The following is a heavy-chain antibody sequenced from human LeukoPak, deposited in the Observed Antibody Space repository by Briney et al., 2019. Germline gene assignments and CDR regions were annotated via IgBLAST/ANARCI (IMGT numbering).Heavy chain of an antibody. Sequence: GGSLRLSCAASGFTFSSYAMSWVRQAPGKGLEWVSAISGSGGSTYYADSVKGRFTISRDNSKNTLYLQMNSLRAEDTAVYYCAKDSYDGTIDDDFWSGYPRHYFDYWGQGTLVTVSS. V-gene: IGHV3-23*01. CDR1: GFTFSSYA. CDR3: AKDSYDGTIDDDFWSGYPRHYFDY. D-gene: IGHD3-3*01. J-gene: IGHJ4*02. CDR2: ISGSGGST.